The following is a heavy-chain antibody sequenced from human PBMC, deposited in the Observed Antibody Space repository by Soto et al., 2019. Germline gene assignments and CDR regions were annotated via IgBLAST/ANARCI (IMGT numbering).Heavy chain of an antibody. CDR3: ARGGYDFWSGPGGYYGMDV. Sequence: QVQLVESGGGVVQPGRSLRLSCAASGFTFSSYGMHWVRQAPGTGLEWVAVIWYDGSNKYYADSVKGRFTISRDNSKNTLYLQMNSLGAEDTAVYYCARGGYDFWSGPGGYYGMDVWGQGTTVTVSS. J-gene: IGHJ6*02. D-gene: IGHD3-3*01. V-gene: IGHV3-33*01. CDR2: IWYDGSNK. CDR1: GFTFSSYG.